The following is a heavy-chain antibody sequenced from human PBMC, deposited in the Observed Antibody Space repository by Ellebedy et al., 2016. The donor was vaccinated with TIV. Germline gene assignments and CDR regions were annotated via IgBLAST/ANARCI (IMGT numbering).Heavy chain of an antibody. J-gene: IGHJ6*02. CDR3: ARHVPDIVVVVAVAGMDV. CDR2: IYYSGST. V-gene: IGHV4-39*01. Sequence: MPSETLSLTCTVSGGSISSSSYYWGWIRQPPGKGLEWIGSIYYSGSTYYNPSLKSRVTISVDTSKNQFFLKLRSVTAADTAVYYCARHVPDIVVVVAVAGMDVWGQGTTVTVSS. D-gene: IGHD2-15*01. CDR1: GGSISSSSYY.